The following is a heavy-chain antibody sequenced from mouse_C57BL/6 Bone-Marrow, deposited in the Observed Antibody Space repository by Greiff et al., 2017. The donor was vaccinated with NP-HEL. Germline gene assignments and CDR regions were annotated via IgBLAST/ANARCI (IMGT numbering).Heavy chain of an antibody. CDR1: GYTFTNYW. CDR3: ARVAYAMDY. Sequence: QVHVKQSGAELVRPGTSVKMSCKASGYTFTNYWIGWAKQRPGHGLEWIGDIYPGGGYTNYNEKFKGKATLTADKSSSTAYMQFSSLTSEDSAIYYCARVAYAMDYWGQGTSVTVSS. CDR2: IYPGGGYT. V-gene: IGHV1-63*01. J-gene: IGHJ4*01.